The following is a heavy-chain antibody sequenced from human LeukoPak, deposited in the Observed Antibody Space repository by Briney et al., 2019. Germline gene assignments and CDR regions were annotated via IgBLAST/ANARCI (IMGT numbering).Heavy chain of an antibody. V-gene: IGHV3-23*01. Sequence: HSGGSLTLSCAASGFTFSTYAMSWVRQAPGKGLEWVSGISASGGTTYYADSVKGRFTISRDNSKNTLYLQMNSLRGEDTAVYYWAKDKPPGSWHTPSDYWGRGTLVPVSS. CDR2: ISASGGTT. CDR3: AKDKPPGSWHTPSDY. CDR1: GFTFSTYA. J-gene: IGHJ4*02. D-gene: IGHD6-13*01.